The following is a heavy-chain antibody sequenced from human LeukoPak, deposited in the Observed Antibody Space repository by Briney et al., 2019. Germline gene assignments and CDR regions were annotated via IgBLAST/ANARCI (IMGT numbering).Heavy chain of an antibody. Sequence: GGSLRLSCAASGFTFVNYWMSWVRQAPGKGLEWVSVIYSGGSTYYADSVKGRLTISRDNSKNTLYLQMNGLRAEDTAVYYCARDRRQAGMGFDYWGQGTLVTVSS. CDR2: IYSGGST. CDR3: ARDRRQAGMGFDY. D-gene: IGHD6-13*01. V-gene: IGHV3-53*01. J-gene: IGHJ4*02. CDR1: GFTFVNYW.